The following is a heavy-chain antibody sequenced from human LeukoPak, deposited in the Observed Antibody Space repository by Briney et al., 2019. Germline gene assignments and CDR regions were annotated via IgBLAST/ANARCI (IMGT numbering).Heavy chain of an antibody. Sequence: SETLSLTCAVYGGPFSGYYWSWIRQPPGKGLEWIGQIKHSGGTNYNPSLKSRVTMSLDTSKNQFSLKLSSVTAADTAVYYCARLKLGYSSSQPFDYWGQGILVTVSS. D-gene: IGHD6-13*01. J-gene: IGHJ4*02. V-gene: IGHV4-34*01. CDR2: IKHSGGT. CDR3: ARLKLGYSSSQPFDY. CDR1: GGPFSGYY.